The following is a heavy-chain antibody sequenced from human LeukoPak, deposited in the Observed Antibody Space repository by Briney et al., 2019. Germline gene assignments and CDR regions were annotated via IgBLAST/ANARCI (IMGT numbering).Heavy chain of an antibody. Sequence: PGGSLRLSCAASGFTFSSYAMHWVRQAPGKGLEWVAVISYDGSNKYYADSVKGRFTISRDNSKNTLYLQMNSLRAEDAAVYYCAREPLGYSYGYYYYGMDVWGQGTTVTVSS. D-gene: IGHD5-18*01. CDR2: ISYDGSNK. CDR1: GFTFSSYA. CDR3: AREPLGYSYGYYYYGMDV. V-gene: IGHV3-30-3*01. J-gene: IGHJ6*02.